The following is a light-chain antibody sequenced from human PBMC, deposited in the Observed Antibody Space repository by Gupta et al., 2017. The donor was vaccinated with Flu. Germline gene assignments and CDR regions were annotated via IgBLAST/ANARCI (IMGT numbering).Light chain of an antibody. CDR1: QSISSY. CDR3: QQSDDIPYT. CDR2: AAS. Sequence: PSSLSASVGDRVTITCRASQSISSYLNWYQQKPGKAPKVLIYAASNLQSGVPSRFSGGGSGTDFTLTISSLQPEAFATYYCQQSDDIPYTFGQGTNLEIK. V-gene: IGKV1-39*01. J-gene: IGKJ2*01.